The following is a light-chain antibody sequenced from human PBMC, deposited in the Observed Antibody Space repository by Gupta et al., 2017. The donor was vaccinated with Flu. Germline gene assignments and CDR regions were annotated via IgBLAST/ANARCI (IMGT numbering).Light chain of an antibody. J-gene: IGLJ1*01. CDR1: SGGYNF. CDR2: EVS. Sequence: QTVTISWTRSSGGYNFDSGYQQHPGKAPKDFMFEVSNRPSGGPDRFSGSKSGDKASVTGAGVQAEDEADYYCGSKAGNDCVRVFGTGTKVTVL. V-gene: IGLV2-8*01. CDR3: GSKAGNDCVRV.